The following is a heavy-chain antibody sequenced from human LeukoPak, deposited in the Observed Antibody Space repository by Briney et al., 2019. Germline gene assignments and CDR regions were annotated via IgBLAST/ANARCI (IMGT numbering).Heavy chain of an antibody. Sequence: GASVKVSCKASGGTFGSYAISWVRQAPGQGLEWMGGIIPIFGTANYAQKFQGRVTITTDEFTSTAYMELSSLRSEDTAVYYCAREDQSHYYDSSGYANWFDPWGQGTLVTVSS. CDR3: AREDQSHYYDSSGYANWFDP. CDR2: IIPIFGTA. J-gene: IGHJ5*02. V-gene: IGHV1-69*05. D-gene: IGHD3-22*01. CDR1: GGTFGSYA.